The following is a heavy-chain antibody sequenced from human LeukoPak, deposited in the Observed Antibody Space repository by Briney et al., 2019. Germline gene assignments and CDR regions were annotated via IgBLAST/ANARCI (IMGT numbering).Heavy chain of an antibody. J-gene: IGHJ5*02. CDR1: GYSISSGYY. D-gene: IGHD2-15*01. CDR2: IYYSGST. Sequence: PSETLSLTCAVSGYSISSGYYWGWIRQPPGKGLEWIGYIYYSGSTNYNPSLKSRVTISVDTSKNQFSLKLSSVTAADTAVYYCARDVVVAAKAKKHWFDPWGQGTLVTVSS. CDR3: ARDVVVAAKAKKHWFDP. V-gene: IGHV4-61*01.